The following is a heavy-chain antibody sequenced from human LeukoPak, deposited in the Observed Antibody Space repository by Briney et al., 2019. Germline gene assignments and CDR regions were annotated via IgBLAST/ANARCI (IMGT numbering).Heavy chain of an antibody. V-gene: IGHV4-4*09. CDR3: ARHGSVVVVPAANKYNWFDP. D-gene: IGHD2-2*01. J-gene: IGHJ5*02. CDR2: IYTSGST. Sequence: SETLSLTCTVSGGSISSYYWSWIRQPPGKGLEWIGYIYTSGSTNYNPSLKSRVTISVDTSNNQFSLKLSSVTAADTAVYYCARHGSVVVVPAANKYNWFDPWGQGTLVTVSS. CDR1: GGSISSYY.